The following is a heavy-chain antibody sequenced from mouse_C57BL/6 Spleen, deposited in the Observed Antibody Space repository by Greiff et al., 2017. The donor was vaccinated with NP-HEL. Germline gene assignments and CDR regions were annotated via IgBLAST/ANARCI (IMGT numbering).Heavy chain of an antibody. CDR1: GYTFTSYW. J-gene: IGHJ3*01. CDR3: ARSGSNPAWFAY. CDR2: IDPSDSYT. Sequence: QVQLQQPGAELVKPGASVKLSCKASGYTFTSYWMQWVKQRPGQGLEWIGEIDPSDSYTNYNQKFKGKAPLTVDTSSSTAYMHLSSLTSEDSAVYYCARSGSNPAWFAYWGQGTLVTVSA. V-gene: IGHV1-50*01. D-gene: IGHD1-1*01.